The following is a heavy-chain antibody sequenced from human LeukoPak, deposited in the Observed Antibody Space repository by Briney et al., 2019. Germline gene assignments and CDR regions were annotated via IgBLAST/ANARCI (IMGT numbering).Heavy chain of an antibody. CDR3: AKGSSNWRDNYHFDR. J-gene: IGHJ4*02. Sequence: ASVKVSCKASGYTFTSYDIDWVRQATGQGLEWMGWMNPNSGNTGYAQKFQGRVTMTRNTSISTAYMELSSLRSEDTAVYYCAKGSSNWRDNYHFDRWGQGILVTVSS. V-gene: IGHV1-8*01. CDR1: GYTFTSYD. CDR2: MNPNSGNT. D-gene: IGHD6-13*01.